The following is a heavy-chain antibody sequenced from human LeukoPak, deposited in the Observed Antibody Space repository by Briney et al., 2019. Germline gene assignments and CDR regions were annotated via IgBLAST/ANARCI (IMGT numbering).Heavy chain of an antibody. J-gene: IGHJ5*02. CDR3: ARGPLTVTRGFDP. D-gene: IGHD4-17*01. CDR2: MYSSGST. CDR1: GGSISITSYY. Sequence: PSETLSLTCTVSGGSISITSYYWGWIRQPPGKGLEWIGSMYSSGSTYYNPSLKSRVTMSVDTSKNQFSLKLSSVTAADTAVYYCARGPLTVTRGFDPWGQGTLVTVSS. V-gene: IGHV4-39*07.